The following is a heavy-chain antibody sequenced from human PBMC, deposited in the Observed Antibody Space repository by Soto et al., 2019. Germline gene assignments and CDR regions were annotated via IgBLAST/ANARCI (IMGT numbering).Heavy chain of an antibody. V-gene: IGHV4-31*03. CDR1: GGSISSGGYY. CDR2: IYYSGST. J-gene: IGHJ4*02. CDR3: AREKRGFGEFFPIDY. D-gene: IGHD3-10*01. Sequence: SETLSLTCTVSGGSISSGGYYWSWIRQHPGKGLEWIGYIYYSGSTYYNPSLKSRVTISVDTSKNQFSLKLSSVTAADTAVYYCAREKRGFGEFFPIDYWGQGTLVTVSS.